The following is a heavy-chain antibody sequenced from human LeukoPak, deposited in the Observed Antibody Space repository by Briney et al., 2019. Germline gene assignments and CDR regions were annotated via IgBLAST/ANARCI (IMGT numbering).Heavy chain of an antibody. V-gene: IGHV3-64*04. CDR3: ARPETQYSSGLDGFDI. D-gene: IGHD6-19*01. CDR2: ISSNGGST. Sequence: PGGSLRLSCSASGFTFSSYAMHWVRQAPGKGLKYVSAISSNGGSTYYADSVKGRFTISRDNAKNTLYLQMNSLRTEDTAVYYCARPETQYSSGLDGFDIWGQGTMVTVSS. CDR1: GFTFSSYA. J-gene: IGHJ3*02.